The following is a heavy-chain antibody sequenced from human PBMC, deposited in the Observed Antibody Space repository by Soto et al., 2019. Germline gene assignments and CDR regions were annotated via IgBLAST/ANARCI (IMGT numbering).Heavy chain of an antibody. CDR3: ARGSFQTYYDILTGYYTRYYYGMDV. V-gene: IGHV3-30-3*01. J-gene: IGHJ6*02. Sequence: GGSLRLSCAASGFTFISYAIHWVRHSPFKWREWVGVISYDGSNKYYADSVKGRFTISRDNSKNTLYLQMNSLRAEDTAVYYCARGSFQTYYDILTGYYTRYYYGMDVWGQGTTVTVSS. D-gene: IGHD3-9*01. CDR2: ISYDGSNK. CDR1: GFTFISYA.